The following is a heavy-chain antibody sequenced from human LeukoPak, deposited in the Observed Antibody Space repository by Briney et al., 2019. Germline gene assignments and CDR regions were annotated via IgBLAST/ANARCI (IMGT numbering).Heavy chain of an antibody. V-gene: IGHV3-23*01. J-gene: IGHJ4*02. Sequence: PGGSMRLSCAASGFTFSRHGMSWVRQAPGRGLEWVSSLSRAGVTAYYADSVKGRFTIYRDNPKNTLSLHMSSLSVEDTAVYFCAKSIDWEWRTPLDYWGQGTLVTVSS. CDR1: GFTFSRHG. CDR2: LSRAGVTA. D-gene: IGHD3-3*01. CDR3: AKSIDWEWRTPLDY.